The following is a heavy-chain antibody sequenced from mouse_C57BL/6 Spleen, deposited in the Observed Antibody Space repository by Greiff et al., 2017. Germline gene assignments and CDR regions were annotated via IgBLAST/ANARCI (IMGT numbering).Heavy chain of an antibody. CDR1: GYTFTDYY. Sequence: QVQLQQSGPELVKPGASVKISCKASGYTFTDYYINWVKQRPGQGLEWIGWIFPGSGSTYYNEKFKGKATLTVDKSSSTAYMLLSSLTSEDSAVYFCASDEGLRRGWYFEVWGTGTTVTVAS. J-gene: IGHJ1*03. V-gene: IGHV1-75*01. D-gene: IGHD2-2*01. CDR2: IFPGSGST. CDR3: ASDEGLRRGWYFEV.